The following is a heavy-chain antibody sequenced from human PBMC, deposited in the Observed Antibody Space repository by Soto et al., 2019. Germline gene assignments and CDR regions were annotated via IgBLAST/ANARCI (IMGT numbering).Heavy chain of an antibody. Sequence: VGSLRLSCAASGLTVSGKKYVAWVRQAPGKGLEWVSALYDVDGSFYADSVKGRFTTSSDSSKTTVYLQMNGLRPDDTAVYYCASWHEREHAYDVWGQGTTVTVSS. D-gene: IGHD1-1*01. J-gene: IGHJ3*01. CDR3: ASWHEREHAYDV. CDR1: GLTVSGKKY. V-gene: IGHV3-53*01. CDR2: LYDVDGS.